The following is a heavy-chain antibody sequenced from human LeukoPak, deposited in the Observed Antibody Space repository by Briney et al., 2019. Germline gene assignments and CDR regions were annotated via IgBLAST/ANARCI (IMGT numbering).Heavy chain of an antibody. D-gene: IGHD1-26*01. CDR3: AGDFFSGSYGNWFDP. CDR1: GYTFTSYG. Sequence: GASVKVSCKASGYTFTSYGISWVRQAPGQGLKWMGWISAYNGNTNYAQKLQGRVTMTTDTSTSTAYMELRSLRSDDTAVYYCAGDFFSGSYGNWFDPWGQGTLVTVSS. V-gene: IGHV1-18*01. J-gene: IGHJ5*02. CDR2: ISAYNGNT.